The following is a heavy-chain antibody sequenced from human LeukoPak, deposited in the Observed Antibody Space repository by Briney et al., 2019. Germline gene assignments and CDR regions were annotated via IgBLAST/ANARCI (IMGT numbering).Heavy chain of an antibody. CDR2: MNPNSGNT. J-gene: IGHJ4*02. V-gene: IGHV1-8*01. CDR3: ARYIVGATSPDY. Sequence: ASVKVSCKASGYTFTSYDINWVRQATGQGLEWMGWMNPNSGNTGYAQKLQGRVTMTTDTSTSTAYMELRRLRSDDTAVYYCARYIVGATSPDYWGQGTLVTVSS. CDR1: GYTFTSYD. D-gene: IGHD1-26*01.